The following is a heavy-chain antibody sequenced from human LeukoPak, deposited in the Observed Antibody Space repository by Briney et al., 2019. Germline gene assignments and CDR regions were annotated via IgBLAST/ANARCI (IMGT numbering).Heavy chain of an antibody. CDR1: GGSISSSSYY. Sequence: SETLSLTCTVSGGSISSSSYYWGWIRQPPGKGLEWIGSIYYSGSTYYNPSLKSRVTISVDTSKNQFSLKLSSVTAADTAVYYCARRVLRTYWYFDLWGRGTLVTVSS. D-gene: IGHD3-10*01. CDR3: ARRVLRTYWYFDL. V-gene: IGHV4-39*01. CDR2: IYYSGST. J-gene: IGHJ2*01.